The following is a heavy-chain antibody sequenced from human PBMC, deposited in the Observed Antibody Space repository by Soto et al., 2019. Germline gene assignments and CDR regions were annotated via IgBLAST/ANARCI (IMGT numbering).Heavy chain of an antibody. Sequence: EVQLVESGGGLVKPGGSLRLSCAASGFTLSNAWMNWVRQAPGKGLEWVGRIKSKSDGETTDYAAPVKGRFIISRDDSKDTLYLQVNRLKTEDTGLYFCSTNKRSSWSLDLWGQGTTVIVSS. V-gene: IGHV3-15*07. CDR1: GFTLSNAW. J-gene: IGHJ6*02. D-gene: IGHD1-26*01. CDR2: IKSKSDGETT. CDR3: STNKRSSWSLDL.